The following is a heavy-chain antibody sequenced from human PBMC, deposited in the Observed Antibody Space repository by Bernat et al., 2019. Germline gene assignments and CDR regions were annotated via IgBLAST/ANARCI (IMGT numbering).Heavy chain of an antibody. V-gene: IGHV3-53*01. J-gene: IGHJ6*02. Sequence: EVQLVESGGGLIQPGGSRRLSCAASDFSVSSNYMSWVRQAPGKGLEGVSIIYSDGRTYYEDCVEGRFSISRDNSKNTRYLQMNSRRAEDTAVYYCARDVRVAVAATDYYYGMDVWGQGTTVTVSS. CDR3: ARDVRVAVAATDYYYGMDV. CDR1: DFSVSSNY. D-gene: IGHD6-19*01. CDR2: IYSDGRT.